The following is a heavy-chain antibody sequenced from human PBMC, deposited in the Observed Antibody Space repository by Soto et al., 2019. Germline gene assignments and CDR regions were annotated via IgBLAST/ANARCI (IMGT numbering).Heavy chain of an antibody. V-gene: IGHV4-38-2*01. J-gene: IGHJ5*02. CDR3: AIGNPDWFDP. Sequence: PSETLSLTCAVSGYSISSGLYWGWIRQPPGKGLEWIGTIYRGGITYYNPSLKSRVTISIDTSKKHFSLRLSSVTATDTAVYFCAIGNPDWFDPWGQGTLVTVSS. CDR1: GYSISSGLY. CDR2: IYRGGIT. D-gene: IGHD1-1*01.